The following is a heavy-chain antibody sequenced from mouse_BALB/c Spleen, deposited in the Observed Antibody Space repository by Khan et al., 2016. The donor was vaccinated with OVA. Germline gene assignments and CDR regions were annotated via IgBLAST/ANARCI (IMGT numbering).Heavy chain of an antibody. Sequence: QMQLKESGPGLVAPSQSLSITCTVSGFSLTSYGVHWVRQPPGKGLEWLGVIWAGGSTNYNSALMSRLSISTDNSKSQVFLKMNSVQTDDTAMYYCARPEDIWGQGTTLTVSS. J-gene: IGHJ2*01. CDR1: GFSLTSYG. D-gene: IGHD1-3*01. CDR2: IWAGGST. CDR3: ARPEDI. V-gene: IGHV2-9*02.